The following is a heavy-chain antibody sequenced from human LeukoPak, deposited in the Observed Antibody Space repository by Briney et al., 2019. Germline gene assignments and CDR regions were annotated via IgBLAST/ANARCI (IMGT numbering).Heavy chain of an antibody. CDR3: AKDLSGSYYVVSPDY. Sequence: QPGGSLRLSCAASGFTFNNYAMSWVRQAPGKGLEWVSAISGSGGSTYYADSVKGRFTISRDSSKNTLYLQMNSLRAEDTAVYYCAKDLSGSYYVVSPDYWGQGTLVTVSS. CDR2: ISGSGGST. D-gene: IGHD1-26*01. V-gene: IGHV3-23*01. CDR1: GFTFNNYA. J-gene: IGHJ4*02.